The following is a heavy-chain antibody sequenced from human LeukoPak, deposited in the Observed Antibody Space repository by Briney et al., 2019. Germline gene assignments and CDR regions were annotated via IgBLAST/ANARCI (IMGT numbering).Heavy chain of an antibody. CDR1: GYTFTSYG. D-gene: IGHD6-25*01. V-gene: IGHV1-18*01. Sequence: GASVKVSCKASGYTFTSYGISWVRQAPGQGLEWMGWISAYNGNTNYAQKLQGRVTMTTDTSTSTAYMELRSLRSDDTAVYYCARMRPTSYYYGMGVWGQGTTVTVSS. J-gene: IGHJ6*02. CDR3: ARMRPTSYYYGMGV. CDR2: ISAYNGNT.